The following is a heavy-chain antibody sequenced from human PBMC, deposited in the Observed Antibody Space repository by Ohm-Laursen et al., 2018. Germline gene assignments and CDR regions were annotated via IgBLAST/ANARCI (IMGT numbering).Heavy chain of an antibody. CDR3: ARNYQITIFGVAAGAFDI. J-gene: IGHJ3*02. CDR1: GYTSTGYY. Sequence: GSSVKVSCKASGYTSTGYYMHWVRQAPGQGLEWMGWINPNSGGTNYAQKFQGRVTMTRDTSISTAYMELSRLRSDDTAVYYCARNYQITIFGVAAGAFDIWGQGTMVTVSS. CDR2: INPNSGGT. D-gene: IGHD3-3*01. V-gene: IGHV1-2*02.